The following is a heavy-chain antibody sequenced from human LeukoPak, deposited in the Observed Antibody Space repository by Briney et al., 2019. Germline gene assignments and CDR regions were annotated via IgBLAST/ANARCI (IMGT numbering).Heavy chain of an antibody. Sequence: PSETLSLTCSVSGDSISLSSYYWGWIRQPPGKALEWIGSVYYSGTTSYNPSLKSRVTISVDMSKNHFSLRLRSVTAADTAMYYCARGTLYRCWSYYLDFWGQGSQVTVSS. J-gene: IGHJ4*02. D-gene: IGHD3-16*01. CDR1: GDSISLSSYY. CDR3: ARGTLYRCWSYYLDF. V-gene: IGHV4-39*07. CDR2: VYYSGTT.